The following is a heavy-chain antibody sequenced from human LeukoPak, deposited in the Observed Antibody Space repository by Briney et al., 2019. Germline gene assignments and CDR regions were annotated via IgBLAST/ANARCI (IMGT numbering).Heavy chain of an antibody. CDR1: GFTVSSNY. V-gene: IGHV3-21*01. CDR3: ARDPETYYYDSSGSPD. D-gene: IGHD3-22*01. CDR2: ISSSSSYI. Sequence: GGSLRLSCAASGFTVSSNYMNWVRQAPGKGLEWVSSISSSSSYIYYADSVKGRFTISRDNAKNSLYLQMNSLRAEDTAVYYCARDPETYYYDSSGSPDWGQGTMVTVPS. J-gene: IGHJ3*01.